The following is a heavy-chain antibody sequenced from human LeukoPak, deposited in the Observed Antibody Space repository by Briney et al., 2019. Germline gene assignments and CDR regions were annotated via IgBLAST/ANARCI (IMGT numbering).Heavy chain of an antibody. Sequence: GGSLRLSCAASGLTFSSYSMNWVRQAPGKGLEWVANMKRDGSEKFYVDSVKGRFTISRDNAKNSLYLQMNSLRVEDTAVYYCARHTRDGGYSALDCRGQGTLVTVSS. D-gene: IGHD3-22*01. CDR2: MKRDGSEK. J-gene: IGHJ4*02. CDR3: ARHTRDGGYSALDC. CDR1: GLTFSSYS. V-gene: IGHV3-7*01.